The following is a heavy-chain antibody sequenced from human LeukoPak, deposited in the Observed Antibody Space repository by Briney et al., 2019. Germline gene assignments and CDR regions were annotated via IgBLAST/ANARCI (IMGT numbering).Heavy chain of an antibody. Sequence: GGSLRLSFAASGFTFSDYYMSWIRQAPGKGLEWVSYISSSGTIYYADSVKGRFTISRDNAKNSLYLQMNSLRAEDTAVYYCAATLLDYWGQGTLVTVSS. CDR1: GFTFSDYY. V-gene: IGHV3-11*04. J-gene: IGHJ4*02. CDR3: AATLLDY. CDR2: ISSSGTI. D-gene: IGHD1-26*01.